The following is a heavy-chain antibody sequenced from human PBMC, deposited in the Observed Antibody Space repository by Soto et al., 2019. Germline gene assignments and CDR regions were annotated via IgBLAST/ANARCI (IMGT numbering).Heavy chain of an antibody. CDR2: MNPNSGNT. V-gene: IGHV1-8*01. D-gene: IGHD2-15*01. J-gene: IGHJ6*02. CDR1: GYTFTSYD. Sequence: QVQLVQSGAEVKKPGASVKVSCKASGYTFTSYDINWVRQATGQGLEWMGWMNPNSGNTGYAQKFQGRVTMTRNTPISPDYMELSSMRSEDTAVYYCARAFPLPAKVRYFYYGMDVWGQGTTVTVSS. CDR3: ARAFPLPAKVRYFYYGMDV.